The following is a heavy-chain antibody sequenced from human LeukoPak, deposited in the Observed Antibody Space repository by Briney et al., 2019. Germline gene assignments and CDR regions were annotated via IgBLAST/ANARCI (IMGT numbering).Heavy chain of an antibody. CDR2: TNSDGSST. D-gene: IGHD4-23*01. Sequence: PGGSLRLSCPASGFTFSSYWMHWVRQAPGKGLVWVSRTNSDGSSTSYADSVKGRFTISRDNAKNTLYLQMNSLRAEDTAVYYCARADDGVYSWVNYWGQGTLVTVSS. J-gene: IGHJ4*02. V-gene: IGHV3-74*01. CDR3: ARADDGVYSWVNY. CDR1: GFTFSSYW.